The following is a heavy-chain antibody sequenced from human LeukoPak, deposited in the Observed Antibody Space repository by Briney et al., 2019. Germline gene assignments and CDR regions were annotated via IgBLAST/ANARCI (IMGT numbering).Heavy chain of an antibody. Sequence: SVKVSCKASGGTFSSYAISWVRQAPGQGLEWMGRIIPILGIANYAQKFQGRVTITADKSTSTAYMELSSLRSEDTAVYYCARGLLYDSSGYYPSKPANWGQGTLVTVSS. CDR1: GGTFSSYA. D-gene: IGHD3-22*01. V-gene: IGHV1-69*04. J-gene: IGHJ4*02. CDR2: IIPILGIA. CDR3: ARGLLYDSSGYYPSKPAN.